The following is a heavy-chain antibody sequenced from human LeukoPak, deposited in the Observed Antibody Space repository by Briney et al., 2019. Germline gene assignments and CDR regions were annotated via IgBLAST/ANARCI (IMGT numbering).Heavy chain of an antibody. D-gene: IGHD4-17*01. CDR2: ISFDGRNK. V-gene: IGHV3-30*04. Sequence: GGSLRLSCAASGFTFGSYAMHWVRQAPGKGLEWVAVISFDGRNKYYADSVRGRFTISRDDSKHTLYLQLNSLRTDDTAVYYCVRDSVTTGYYFYYWGRGTLVTVSS. J-gene: IGHJ4*02. CDR3: VRDSVTTGYYFYY. CDR1: GFTFGSYA.